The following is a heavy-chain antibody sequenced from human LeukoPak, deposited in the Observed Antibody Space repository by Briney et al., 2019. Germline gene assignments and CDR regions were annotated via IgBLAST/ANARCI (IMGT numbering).Heavy chain of an antibody. CDR3: ARQEVRYDYVWGSYRVPFDY. V-gene: IGHV4-39*01. CDR1: GGSISGGGFY. Sequence: SATLSLTCTVSGGSISGGGFYWSWLRQHPGKGLEWIGYIYHSGSAYYHPSLKSRVTISVDTSKNQFSLKLSSVTAADTAVYYCARQEVRYDYVWGSYRVPFDYWGQGTLVTVSS. J-gene: IGHJ4*02. D-gene: IGHD3-16*02. CDR2: IYHSGSA.